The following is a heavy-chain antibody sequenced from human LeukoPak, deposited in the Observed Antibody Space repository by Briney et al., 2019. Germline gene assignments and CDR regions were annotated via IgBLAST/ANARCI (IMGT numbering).Heavy chain of an antibody. CDR1: GGSTSSYY. V-gene: IGHV4-59*08. J-gene: IGHJ4*02. Sequence: PSETRSLTSTVSGGSTSSYYWSWIRQPPGKGLEWIGYIYYSGSTNYNPSLKSRLTISIDTSKNQFSLKLSSVTAADTAVYYCARHSGAGTGFVYWGQGTLVTVSS. CDR2: IYYSGST. CDR3: ARHSGAGTGFVY. D-gene: IGHD6-19*01.